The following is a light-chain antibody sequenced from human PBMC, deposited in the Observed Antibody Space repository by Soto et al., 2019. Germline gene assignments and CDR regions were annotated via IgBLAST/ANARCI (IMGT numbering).Light chain of an antibody. Sequence: ELVLTQSPGTLSVSPGERATLSCRASQSVSGSFLAWYQQKLGQAPRLLIYGASSRAPGIPDRFSGSGSGTDFALTISRLETEDFAVYYCQQYGNSSWTFGQGTKVEIK. J-gene: IGKJ1*01. CDR1: QSVSGSF. V-gene: IGKV3-20*01. CDR3: QQYGNSSWT. CDR2: GAS.